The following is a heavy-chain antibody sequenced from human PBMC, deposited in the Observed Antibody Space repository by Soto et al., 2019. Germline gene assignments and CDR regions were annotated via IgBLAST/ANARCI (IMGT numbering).Heavy chain of an antibody. CDR2: IYWDDDK. CDR1: GFSLSTSGVG. V-gene: IGHV2-5*02. J-gene: IGHJ3*02. CDR3: ALRREYYDILTANDAFDI. D-gene: IGHD3-9*01. Sequence: QITLKESGPTLVKPTQTLTLTCTFSGFSLSTSGVGVGWIRQPPGKALEWLALIYWDDDKRYSPSLKSRLTITKDTSKNQVVLTMTNMDPVDTATYYCALRREYYDILTANDAFDIWGQGTMVTVSS.